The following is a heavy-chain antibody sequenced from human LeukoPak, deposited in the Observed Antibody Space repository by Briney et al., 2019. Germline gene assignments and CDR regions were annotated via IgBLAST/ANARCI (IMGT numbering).Heavy chain of an antibody. D-gene: IGHD3-10*01. CDR2: IYYSGST. J-gene: IGHJ3*02. CDR3: ARAPRGLNAFDI. CDR1: GGSISSGGYY. V-gene: IGHV4-31*03. Sequence: SQTLSLTCTVSGGSISSGGYYWSWIRQHPWKGLEWIGYIYYSGSTYYNPSLKSRVTISVDTSKNQFSLKLSSVTAADTAVYYCARAPRGLNAFDIWGQGTMVTVSS.